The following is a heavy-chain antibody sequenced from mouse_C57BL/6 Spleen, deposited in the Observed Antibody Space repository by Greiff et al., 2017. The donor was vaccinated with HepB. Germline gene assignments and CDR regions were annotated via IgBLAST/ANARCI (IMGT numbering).Heavy chain of an antibody. CDR1: GFTFSSYA. V-gene: IGHV5-4*01. Sequence: EVHLVESGGGLVKPGGSLKLSCAASGFTFSSYAMSWVRQTPEKRLEWVATISDGGSYTYYPDNVKGRFTISRDNAKNNLYLQMSDLKSEDTAMYYCAREECYGSSYVWYFDVWGTGTTVTVAS. CDR3: AREECYGSSYVWYFDV. J-gene: IGHJ1*03. CDR2: ISDGGSYT. D-gene: IGHD1-1*01.